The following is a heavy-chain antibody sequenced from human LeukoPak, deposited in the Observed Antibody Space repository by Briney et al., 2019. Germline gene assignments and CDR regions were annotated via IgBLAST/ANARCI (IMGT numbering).Heavy chain of an antibody. CDR2: IKSKTDCSTT. Sequence: GXXLRLSCAASGFTFSNAWMSWVRQAPGKGLEWVGRIKSKTDCSTTAYAPPVKGRFTISRDDSKNTLYLQMNSLKTEDTAVYYCTTYIAAAGTDYYYYMDVWGKGTTVTVSS. J-gene: IGHJ6*03. CDR1: GFTFSNAW. CDR3: TTYIAAAGTDYYYYMDV. D-gene: IGHD6-13*01. V-gene: IGHV3-15*01.